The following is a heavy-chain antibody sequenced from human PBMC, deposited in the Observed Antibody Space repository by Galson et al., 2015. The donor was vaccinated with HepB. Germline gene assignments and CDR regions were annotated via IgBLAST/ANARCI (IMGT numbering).Heavy chain of an antibody. CDR2: IIPIFGTA. CDR3: ARVRIAAAGTRTDYYYGMDV. D-gene: IGHD6-13*01. Sequence: SVKVSCKASGGTFSSYAISWVRQAPGQGLEWMGGIIPIFGTANYAQKFQGSVTITADESTSTAYMELSSLRSEDTAVYYCARVRIAAAGTRTDYYYGMDVWGQGTTVTVSS. V-gene: IGHV1-69*13. CDR1: GGTFSSYA. J-gene: IGHJ6*02.